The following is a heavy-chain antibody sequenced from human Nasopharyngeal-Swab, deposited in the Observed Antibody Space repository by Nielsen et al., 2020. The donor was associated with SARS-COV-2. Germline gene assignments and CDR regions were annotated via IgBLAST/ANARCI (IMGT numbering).Heavy chain of an antibody. Sequence: WIRQPPGKGLEWVSGINWNGGSTGYADSVKGRFTISRDNAKNSLYLQMNSLRAEDTALYYCARDPPYSWNTVGDYWGQGTLVTVSS. J-gene: IGHJ4*02. D-gene: IGHD1/OR15-1a*01. CDR2: INWNGGST. CDR3: ARDPPYSWNTVGDY. V-gene: IGHV3-20*03.